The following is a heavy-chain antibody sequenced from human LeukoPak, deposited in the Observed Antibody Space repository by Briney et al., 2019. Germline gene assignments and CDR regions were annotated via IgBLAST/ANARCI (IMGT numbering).Heavy chain of an antibody. Sequence: AGGSLRLSCAASGFTFSNYAMSWVRQGPGKGLEWVSVVSGGGGSTSYADSVKGRFTISRDNSKNTLYLQMSSLGAEDTAVYYCAKETHDILTAHSYGMDVWGQGTTVTVSS. CDR3: AKETHDILTAHSYGMDV. V-gene: IGHV3-23*01. CDR2: VSGGGGST. J-gene: IGHJ6*02. CDR1: GFTFSNYA. D-gene: IGHD3-9*01.